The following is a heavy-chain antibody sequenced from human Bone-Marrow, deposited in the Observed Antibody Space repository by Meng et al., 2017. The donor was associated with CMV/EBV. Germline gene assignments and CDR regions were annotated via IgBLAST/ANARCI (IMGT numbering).Heavy chain of an antibody. CDR1: GYTFTSYD. D-gene: IGHD5-24*01. Sequence: SVKVSCKASGYTFTSYDISWVRQAPGQGLEWMGGIIPILGIANYAQKFQGRVTITADKSTSTAYMELSSLRSEDTAVYYCARDDRDGAGYWGQGTLVTVSS. J-gene: IGHJ4*02. CDR2: IIPILGIA. V-gene: IGHV1-69*10. CDR3: ARDDRDGAGY.